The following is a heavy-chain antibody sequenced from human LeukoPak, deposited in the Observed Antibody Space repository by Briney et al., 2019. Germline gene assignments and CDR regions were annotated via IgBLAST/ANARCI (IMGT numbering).Heavy chain of an antibody. CDR2: ISGSGGST. J-gene: IGHJ6*03. CDR3: AKDFFSAMVPYYMDV. CDR1: GFTFSSYA. Sequence: GGSLRLSCAASGFTFSSYAMSWVRQAPGKGLEWVSAISGSGGSTYYADSVKGRFTISRDNSKNTLYLQMNSLRAEDTAVYYCAKDFFSAMVPYYMDVWGKGTTVTVSS. V-gene: IGHV3-23*01. D-gene: IGHD5-18*01.